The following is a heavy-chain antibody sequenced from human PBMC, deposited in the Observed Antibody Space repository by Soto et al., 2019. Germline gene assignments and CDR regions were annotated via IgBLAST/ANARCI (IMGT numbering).Heavy chain of an antibody. CDR1: GFTFRTYA. J-gene: IGHJ4*02. V-gene: IGHV3-23*01. CDR2: ISGSGGST. D-gene: IGHD3-22*01. Sequence: GGSLRLSCAASGFTFRTYAMSWVRQAPGKGLEWVSAISGSGGSTYYADSVKGRFTISRDNSKNTLYLQMNSLRAEDTAVYYCARDGSGYPFDYWGQGNLVTVSS. CDR3: ARDGSGYPFDY.